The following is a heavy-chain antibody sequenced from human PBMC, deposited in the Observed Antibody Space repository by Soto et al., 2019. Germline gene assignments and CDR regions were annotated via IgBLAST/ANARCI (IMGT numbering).Heavy chain of an antibody. CDR3: AREPYGDSQYFDY. D-gene: IGHD2-21*02. CDR1: GFTFNSLS. V-gene: IGHV3-30*04. J-gene: IGHJ4*02. Sequence: QVQLVESGGGMVQPGTSLRLSCAASGFTFNSLSLHWVRQRPDKGLEWVAVISHDGRVTFYADFVKGRFTVSRDNSKNTIHLQVNSLRAEDTAVYYCAREPYGDSQYFDYWGQGTLVTVSS. CDR2: ISHDGRVT.